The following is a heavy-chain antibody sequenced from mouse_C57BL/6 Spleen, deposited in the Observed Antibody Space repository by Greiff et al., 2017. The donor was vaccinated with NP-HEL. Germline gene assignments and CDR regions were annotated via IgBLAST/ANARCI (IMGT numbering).Heavy chain of an antibody. CDR1: GYTFTSYW. Sequence: QVQLQQPGAELVRPGSSVKLSCKASGYTFTSYWMDWVKQRPGQGLEWIGNIYPSDSETHYNQKFKDKATLTVDKSSSTAYMQLSSLTSEDSAVYYCARKGTGTFDYWGQGTTLTVSS. CDR2: IYPSDSET. J-gene: IGHJ2*01. D-gene: IGHD4-1*01. CDR3: ARKGTGTFDY. V-gene: IGHV1-61*01.